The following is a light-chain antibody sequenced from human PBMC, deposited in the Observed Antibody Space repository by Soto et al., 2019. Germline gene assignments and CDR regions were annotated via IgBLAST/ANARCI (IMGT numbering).Light chain of an antibody. Sequence: QPVLTQPPSASGTPGQRVTIFCSGSSSNVGDKPVNWYQQVPGTAPKLLISRNTQRAAGVPDRFSGSKSGTSASLALSGLQSEDEADYFCAAWDDSLNSYVFGSGTKLTVL. CDR2: RNT. V-gene: IGLV1-44*01. CDR3: AAWDDSLNSYV. CDR1: SSNVGDKP. J-gene: IGLJ1*01.